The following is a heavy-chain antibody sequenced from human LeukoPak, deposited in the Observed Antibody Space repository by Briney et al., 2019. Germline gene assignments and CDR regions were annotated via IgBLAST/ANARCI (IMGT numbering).Heavy chain of an antibody. CDR3: AALGGDYCSSTSCYTTDY. CDR2: ISGSGGST. D-gene: IGHD2-2*02. V-gene: IGHV3-23*01. J-gene: IGHJ4*02. Sequence: GGSLRLSCAASGFTFSSYAMSWVRQAPGKGLEWVSAISGSGGSTYYADSVKGRFTISRDNSKNTLYLQMNSLRAEDTAVYYCAALGGDYCSSTSCYTTDYWGQGTLVTVSS. CDR1: GFTFSSYA.